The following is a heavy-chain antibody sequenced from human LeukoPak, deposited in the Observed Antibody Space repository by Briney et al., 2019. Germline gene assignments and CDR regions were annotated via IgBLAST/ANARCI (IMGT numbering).Heavy chain of an antibody. CDR3: ARDQPLYDYVWGSYPRGEY. Sequence: ASVKVSCKASGYTFTSYGISWVRQAPGQGLEWMGWISAYNGNTNYAQKLQGRVTMTTDTSTSTAYMELRSLRSDDTAVYHCARDQPLYDYVWGSYPRGEYWGQGTLVTVSS. CDR2: ISAYNGNT. V-gene: IGHV1-18*01. CDR1: GYTFTSYG. D-gene: IGHD3-16*02. J-gene: IGHJ4*02.